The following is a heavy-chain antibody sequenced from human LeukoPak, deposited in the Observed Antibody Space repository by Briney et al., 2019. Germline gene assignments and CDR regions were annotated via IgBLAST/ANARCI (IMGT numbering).Heavy chain of an antibody. CDR2: IYYSGST. CDR1: DGSISSYY. D-gene: IGHD3-10*01. CDR3: ARATPSGSWFGDFFDY. J-gene: IGHJ4*02. V-gene: IGHV4-59*01. Sequence: SETLSLTCTVSDGSISSYYWSWIRQPPGKGLEWIGYIYYSGSTNYNPSLKSRVTISVDTSKNQFSLKLSSVTAADTAVYYCARATPSGSWFGDFFDYWGQGTLVTVSS.